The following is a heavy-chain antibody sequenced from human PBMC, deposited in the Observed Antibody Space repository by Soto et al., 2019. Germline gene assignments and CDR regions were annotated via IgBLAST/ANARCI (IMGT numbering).Heavy chain of an antibody. CDR2: ISVNNGNT. CDR3: ARGVSSTSLYYYYYMDV. Sequence: ASVKVSCKASGYTFCDFDITRVRQAPGQRLEWVGWISVNNGNTNYAQSLQGRVTMTADTSTGTAYLELRSLGSDDTAVYYCARGVSSTSLYYYYYMDVWGKGTSVTVSS. J-gene: IGHJ6*03. CDR1: GYTFCDFD. V-gene: IGHV1-18*01. D-gene: IGHD2-2*01.